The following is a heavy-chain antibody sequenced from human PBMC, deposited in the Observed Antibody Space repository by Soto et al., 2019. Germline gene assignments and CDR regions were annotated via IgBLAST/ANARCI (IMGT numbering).Heavy chain of an antibody. Sequence: QVQLVESGGGVGQPGRSLRLSCAASGFTFSSYAMHWVRQAPGKGLEWVAVISYDGSNKYYADSVKGRFTISRDNSKNTLYLQMNSLRAEDTAVYYCAREQVLRYFDWLYDYYYYGMDVWGQGTTVTVSS. CDR1: GFTFSSYA. CDR3: AREQVLRYFDWLYDYYYYGMDV. J-gene: IGHJ6*02. V-gene: IGHV3-30-3*01. D-gene: IGHD3-9*01. CDR2: ISYDGSNK.